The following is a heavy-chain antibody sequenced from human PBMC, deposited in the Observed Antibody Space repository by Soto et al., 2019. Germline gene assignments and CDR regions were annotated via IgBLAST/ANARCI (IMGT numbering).Heavy chain of an antibody. CDR3: ARERIVVVPAARYYYYYGMDV. J-gene: IGHJ6*02. Sequence: GGSLRLSCAASGFTFSSYGMHWVRQAPGKGLEWVAVIWYDGSNKYYADSVKGRFTISRDNSKNTLYLQMNSLRAEDTAVYYCARERIVVVPAARYYYYYGMDVWGQGTTVTVSS. V-gene: IGHV3-33*01. CDR2: IWYDGSNK. CDR1: GFTFSSYG. D-gene: IGHD2-2*01.